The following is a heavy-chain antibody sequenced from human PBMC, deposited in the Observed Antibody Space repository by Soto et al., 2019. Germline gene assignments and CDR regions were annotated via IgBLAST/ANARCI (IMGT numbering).Heavy chain of an antibody. CDR1: GGSISSSSYY. CDR3: VTLDYDILAGYYSPFDY. Sequence: SETLSLTCTVSGGSISSSSYYWGWIRQPPGKGLEWIGSIYYSGSTYYNPSLKSRVTISVDTSKNQFSLKLSSVTAADTAVYYCVTLDYDILAGYYSPFDYWRQGPLVTVSS. CDR2: IYYSGST. D-gene: IGHD3-9*01. J-gene: IGHJ4*02. V-gene: IGHV4-39*01.